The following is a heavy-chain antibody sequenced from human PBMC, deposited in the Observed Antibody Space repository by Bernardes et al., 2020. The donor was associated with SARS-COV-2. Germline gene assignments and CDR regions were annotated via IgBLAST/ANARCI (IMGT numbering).Heavy chain of an antibody. Sequence: SETLSLTCTVSGGSMRGYYWSWMPQPAGKGLEWIGHVYSSGNTKYSPSLKSRVTMSVDTSKSQFSLQLSSVTAADTAVYYCARDDASNNWFDPWGPGTLVTVSS. CDR2: VYSSGNT. J-gene: IGHJ5*02. V-gene: IGHV4-4*07. CDR3: ARDDASNNWFDP. D-gene: IGHD2-2*01. CDR1: GGSMRGYY.